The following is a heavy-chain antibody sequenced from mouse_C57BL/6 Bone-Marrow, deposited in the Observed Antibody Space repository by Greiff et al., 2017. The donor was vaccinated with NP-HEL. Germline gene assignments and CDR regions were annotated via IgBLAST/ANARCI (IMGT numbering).Heavy chain of an antibody. CDR1: GYTFTSYG. V-gene: IGHV1-81*01. J-gene: IGHJ3*01. CDR2: IYPRSGNT. D-gene: IGHD2-3*01. CDR3: ARGIDGYYPAWFAY. Sequence: QVQLKQSGAELARPGASVKLSCKASGYTFTSYGISWVKQRTGQGLEWIGEIYPRSGNTYYNEKFKGKATLTADKSSSTAYMELSSLTSEDSAVYFCARGIDGYYPAWFAYWGQGTLVTVSA.